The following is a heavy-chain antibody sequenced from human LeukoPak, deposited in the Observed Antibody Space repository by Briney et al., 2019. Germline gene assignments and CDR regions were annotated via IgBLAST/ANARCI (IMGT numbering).Heavy chain of an antibody. J-gene: IGHJ5*02. CDR3: ARGKIRGYSYGLSARNWFDP. CDR1: GGSFSGYY. D-gene: IGHD5-18*01. V-gene: IGHV4-34*01. Sequence: SETLSLTCAVYGGSFSGYYWSWIRQPPGKGLEWIGEINHSGSTNYNPSLKSRVTISVDTSKNQFSLKLSSVTAADTAVYYCARGKIRGYSYGLSARNWFDPWGQGTLVTVSS. CDR2: INHSGST.